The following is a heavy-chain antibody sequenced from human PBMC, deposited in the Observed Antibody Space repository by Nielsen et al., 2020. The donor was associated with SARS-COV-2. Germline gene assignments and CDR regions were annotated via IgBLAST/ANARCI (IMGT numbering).Heavy chain of an antibody. V-gene: IGHV3-7*04. CDR1: GFTFSTYW. CDR2: IKQDGSEK. CDR3: ARATYCSSNNCYVGFDP. J-gene: IGHJ5*02. D-gene: IGHD2-2*01. Sequence: GGSLRLSCAASGFTFSTYWMSWVRQAPGKGLEWVANIKQDGSEKYFIDSVKGRFTISRDNAKNSLYLQMNSLRAEDTAVYYCARATYCSSNNCYVGFDPWGQGTLVTVSS.